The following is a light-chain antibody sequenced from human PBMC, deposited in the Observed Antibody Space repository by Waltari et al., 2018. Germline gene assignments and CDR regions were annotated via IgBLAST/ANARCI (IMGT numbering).Light chain of an antibody. CDR3: QQYGSSFPVT. CDR1: QSVSSND. CDR2: GAS. Sequence: EIVLAQSPDTLSLSPGERATLSCRASQSVSSNDLTWYQQKPGQAPRLLIFGASSRATGIPDRFSGSGSWTDFTLTISRLEPEDFATYYCQQYGSSFPVTYGQGTRLEIK. V-gene: IGKV3-20*01. J-gene: IGKJ5*01.